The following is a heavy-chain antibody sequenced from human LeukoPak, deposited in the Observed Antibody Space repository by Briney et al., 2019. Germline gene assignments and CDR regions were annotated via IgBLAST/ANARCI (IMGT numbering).Heavy chain of an antibody. J-gene: IGHJ4*02. CDR3: AVTTVRWGDY. Sequence: PGGSLRLSCTTSGFTFSNYWMSWVRQAPGKGLEWVANIKQDGGEKYYVDSVKGRFTISRDNAKNSLYLQMNSLRAEDTAVYYCAVTTVRWGDYWGQGTLVTVSS. CDR2: IKQDGGEK. CDR1: GFTFSNYW. V-gene: IGHV3-7*01. D-gene: IGHD4-17*01.